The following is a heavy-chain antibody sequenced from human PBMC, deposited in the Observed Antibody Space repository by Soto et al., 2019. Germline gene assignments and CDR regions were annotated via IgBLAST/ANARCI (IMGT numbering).Heavy chain of an antibody. CDR3: ARGIWPPYYFDY. V-gene: IGHV3-21*01. Sequence: GGSLRLSCAASGFTFSSYSMNWVRQAPGKGLEWVSSISSSSSYIYYADSVKGRFTISRDNAKNSLYLQMNSLRAEDTAVYYCARGIWPPYYFDYWGQGTLVTVSS. CDR2: ISSSSSYI. CDR1: GFTFSSYS. J-gene: IGHJ4*02.